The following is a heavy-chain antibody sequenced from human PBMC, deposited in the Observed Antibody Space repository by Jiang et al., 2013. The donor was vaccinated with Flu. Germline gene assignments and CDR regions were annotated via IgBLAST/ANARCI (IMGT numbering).Heavy chain of an antibody. CDR3: ARVLYYDFWSGSKGLHNWFDP. J-gene: IGHJ5*02. V-gene: IGHV4-30-2*04. Sequence: LKSRVTISVDTSKNQFSLKLSSVTAADTAVYYCARVLYYDFWSGSKGLHNWFDPWGQGTLVTVSS. D-gene: IGHD3-3*01.